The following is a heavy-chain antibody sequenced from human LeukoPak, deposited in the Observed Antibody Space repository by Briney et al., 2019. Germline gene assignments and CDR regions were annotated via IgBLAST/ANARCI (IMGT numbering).Heavy chain of an antibody. CDR1: GFTFGSYW. V-gene: IGHV3-7*01. J-gene: IGHJ3*02. CDR3: ARDWHHSNSRDYAFDI. CDR2: MKQDGSEK. D-gene: IGHD2/OR15-2a*01. Sequence: PGGSLRLSCVASGFTFGSYWMSWVRQAPGKGLEWVANMKQDGSEKYYVDSVKGRFTVSRDNAKKSLYLQMNSLRAEDTAVYHCARDWHHSNSRDYAFDIWGQGTMVTVSS.